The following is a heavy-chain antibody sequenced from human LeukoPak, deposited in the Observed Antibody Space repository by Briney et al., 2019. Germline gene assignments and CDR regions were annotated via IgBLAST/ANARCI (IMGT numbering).Heavy chain of an antibody. D-gene: IGHD5-18*01. Sequence: GGSLRLSCAASGFTVSSNYMSWVRQAPGKGLEWVSVIYSGGSTYYADSVKGRFTISRDNAKTSLYLQMNTLRAEDTAVYYCARVHSYGNDYWGQGTLVTVSS. J-gene: IGHJ4*02. CDR1: GFTVSSNY. V-gene: IGHV3-66*01. CDR2: IYSGGST. CDR3: ARVHSYGNDY.